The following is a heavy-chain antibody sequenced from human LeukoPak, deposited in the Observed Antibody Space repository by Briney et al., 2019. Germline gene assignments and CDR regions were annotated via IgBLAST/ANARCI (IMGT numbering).Heavy chain of an antibody. V-gene: IGHV3-30-3*01. CDR2: ISYDGSNK. Sequence: GGSLRLSCAASGFTFSSYAMHWVRQPPGKGLEWVAVISYDGSNKYYADSVKGRFTISRDNSKNTLYLQMNSLRAEDTAVYYCARLFSGWGQGTLVTVSS. CDR1: GFTFSSYA. D-gene: IGHD6-19*01. CDR3: ARLFSG. J-gene: IGHJ4*02.